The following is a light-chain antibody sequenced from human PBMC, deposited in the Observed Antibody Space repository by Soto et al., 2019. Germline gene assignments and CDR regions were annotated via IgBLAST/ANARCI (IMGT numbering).Light chain of an antibody. J-gene: IGLJ2*01. CDR1: SSDVGGYNY. Sequence: QSALTQPASVSGSPGQSITISCTGTSSDVGGYNYVSWYQQHPGKAPKLMIYEVFKRPSGVPDRFSGSKSDNTASLTVSGLQAEDEADYYCSSYAARNSFVVFGGGTKLTVL. CDR3: SSYAARNSFVV. CDR2: EVF. V-gene: IGLV2-8*01.